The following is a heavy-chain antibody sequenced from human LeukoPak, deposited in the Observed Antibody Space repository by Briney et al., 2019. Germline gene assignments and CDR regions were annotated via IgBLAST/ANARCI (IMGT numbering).Heavy chain of an antibody. D-gene: IGHD1-1*01. V-gene: IGHV4-59*01. CDR2: IYYSGSTNYNPSLT. CDR3: ARGFYIAKNAGVFDM. Sequence: PSETLSLTCTVSGGSMSSYYWSWIRQPPGKGLEWIGDIYYSGSTNYNPSLTNYNPSLKSRLTISVDTSKSHFSLKLNSVTTADTAVYYCARGFYIAKNAGVFDMWGQGTMVTVSS. CDR1: GGSMSSYY. J-gene: IGHJ3*02.